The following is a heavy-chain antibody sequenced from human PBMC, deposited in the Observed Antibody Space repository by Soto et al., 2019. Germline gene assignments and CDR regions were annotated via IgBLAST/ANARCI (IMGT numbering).Heavy chain of an antibody. CDR1: GFTFSSYA. V-gene: IGHV3-30-3*01. Sequence: QVQLVESGGGVVQPGRSLRLSCAASGFTFSSYATHWVRQAPGKGLEWVAVISYDGSNKYYADSVKGRFTISRDNSKNTLYLQMNSLRAEDTAVYYCARDPKQLGDGDWGQGTLVTVSS. CDR2: ISYDGSNK. J-gene: IGHJ4*02. D-gene: IGHD6-13*01. CDR3: ARDPKQLGDGD.